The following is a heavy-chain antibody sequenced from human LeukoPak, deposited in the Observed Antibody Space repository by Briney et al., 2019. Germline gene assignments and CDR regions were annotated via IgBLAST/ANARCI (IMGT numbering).Heavy chain of an antibody. CDR3: ARAYYDILGTRGAFDI. V-gene: IGHV4-61*02. D-gene: IGHD3-9*01. CDR2: IYTSGST. J-gene: IGHJ3*02. Sequence: SQTLSLTCTVSGGSISSGSYYWSWIRQPAGKGLEWIGRIYTSGSTNYNPSLRSRVTISVDTSKNQFSLKLSSVTAADTAVYYCARAYYDILGTRGAFDIWGQGTMVTVSS. CDR1: GGSISSGSYY.